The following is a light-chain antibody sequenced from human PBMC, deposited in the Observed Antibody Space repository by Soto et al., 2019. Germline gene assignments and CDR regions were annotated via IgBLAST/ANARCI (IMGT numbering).Light chain of an antibody. V-gene: IGLV2-8*01. J-gene: IGLJ1*01. CDR1: GSDVGAYKY. Sequence: QSALTQPPSASGSPGQSLTISCAGTGSDVGAYKYVSWYQQHPGKAPKLIIYEVDKRPSGVPDRFSGSKSGNTASLTVSGLQAEDEADYYCSSYGGSNIPHYVFGTGTKLTVL. CDR2: EVD. CDR3: SSYGGSNIPHYV.